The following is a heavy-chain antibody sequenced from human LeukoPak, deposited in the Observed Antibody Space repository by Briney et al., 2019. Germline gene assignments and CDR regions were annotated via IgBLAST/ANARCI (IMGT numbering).Heavy chain of an antibody. CDR1: GFTFSSYE. CDR3: ASFRYYDNVWGSYRYMDNY. CDR2: ISSGGSNI. Sequence: GGSLRLPCAASGFTFSSYEMNWVRQAPGKGLEWVSYISSGGSNIYYADSVKGRFTISRDNAKNSLYLQMNSLRAEDTAVYYCASFRYYDNVWGSYRYMDNYWGQGTLVTVSS. V-gene: IGHV3-48*03. J-gene: IGHJ4*02. D-gene: IGHD3-16*02.